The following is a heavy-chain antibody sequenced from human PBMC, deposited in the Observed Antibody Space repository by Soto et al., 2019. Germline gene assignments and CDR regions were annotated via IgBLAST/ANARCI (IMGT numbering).Heavy chain of an antibody. CDR3: AREPEGIAAALDY. Sequence: PGGSLRLSCAASGFNFRTYGMNWVRRAPGGGLEGVASISSSGSFIFYADSVKGRFTISRDNAEKSLYLQMNSLRAEDTALYYCAREPEGIAAALDYWGQGT. J-gene: IGHJ4*02. V-gene: IGHV3-21*01. CDR1: GFNFRTYG. D-gene: IGHD6-13*01. CDR2: ISSSGSFI.